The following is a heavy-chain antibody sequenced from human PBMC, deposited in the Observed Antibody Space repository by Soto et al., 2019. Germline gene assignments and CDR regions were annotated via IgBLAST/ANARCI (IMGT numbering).Heavy chain of an antibody. J-gene: IGHJ4*02. Sequence: QVQLQESGPGLVKPSETLSLTCTVSGGSISSYYWSWIRQPAGKGLEWIGRIYTSGSTTYNPSLKSRVTMSVDTSKNQFSLKLSSVTAADTAVYYCARDYYYDSSGYSYFDYWGQGTLVTVSS. CDR1: GGSISSYY. D-gene: IGHD3-22*01. CDR2: IYTSGST. CDR3: ARDYYYDSSGYSYFDY. V-gene: IGHV4-4*07.